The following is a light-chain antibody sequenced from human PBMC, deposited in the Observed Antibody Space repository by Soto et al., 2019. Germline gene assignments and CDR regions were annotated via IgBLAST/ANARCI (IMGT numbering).Light chain of an antibody. V-gene: IGKV1-5*01. Sequence: DIQMTQSPSTLSASVGDRVTITCRASQSISSWLAWYQQKPGKAPKLLIYDASSLESGVPSRFSGSGSGTEFTLTISSLQPDDFATYYCHQYNGYRTWTFGQGTKVDIK. CDR3: HQYNGYRTWT. CDR1: QSISSW. J-gene: IGKJ1*01. CDR2: DAS.